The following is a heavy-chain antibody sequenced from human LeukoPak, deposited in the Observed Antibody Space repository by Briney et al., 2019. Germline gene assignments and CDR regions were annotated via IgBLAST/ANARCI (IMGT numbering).Heavy chain of an antibody. Sequence: GGSLRLSCTASGFTVSSNYMSWVRQAPGKGLEWVSVVYSSGTTYYADSVKGRFTISRVNSNNTLYLQMNSLRAEDTAVYYCARGPVTKFDIWGQGTILTVSS. CDR3: ARGPVTKFDI. D-gene: IGHD4-17*01. CDR1: GFTVSSNY. V-gene: IGHV3-53*01. CDR2: VYSSGTT. J-gene: IGHJ3*02.